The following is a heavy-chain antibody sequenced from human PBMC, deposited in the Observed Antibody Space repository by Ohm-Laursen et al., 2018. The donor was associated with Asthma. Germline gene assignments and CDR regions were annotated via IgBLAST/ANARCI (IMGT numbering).Heavy chain of an antibody. CDR2: ISYDGSNK. D-gene: IGHD2-2*01. CDR3: AIGPGWADIVVVPAANGMDV. CDR1: GFTFSSHG. Sequence: SLRLSCAAPGFTFSSHGMHWVRQAPGKGLEWVAVISYDGSNKYYADSVKGRFTISRDNSKNTLYLQMNSLRAEDTAVYYCAIGPGWADIVVVPAANGMDVWGQGTTVTVSS. J-gene: IGHJ6*02. V-gene: IGHV3-30*03.